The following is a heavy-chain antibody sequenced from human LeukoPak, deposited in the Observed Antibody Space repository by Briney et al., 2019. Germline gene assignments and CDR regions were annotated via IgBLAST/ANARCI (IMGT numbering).Heavy chain of an antibody. D-gene: IGHD6-19*01. J-gene: IGHJ6*02. CDR2: IYSGGST. Sequence: PGGSLRLSCAASGFTFSSYSMNWVRQAPGKGLEWVSVIYSGGSTYYADSVKGRFTISRDNSKNTLYLQMNSLRAEDTAVYYCARDSSGWDYYYGMDVWGQGTTVTVSS. CDR3: ARDSSGWDYYYGMDV. CDR1: GFTFSSYS. V-gene: IGHV3-53*01.